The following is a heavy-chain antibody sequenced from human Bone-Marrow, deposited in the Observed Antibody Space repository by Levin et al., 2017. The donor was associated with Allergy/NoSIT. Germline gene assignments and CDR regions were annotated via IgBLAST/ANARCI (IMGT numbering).Heavy chain of an antibody. Sequence: SQTLSLTCNVSGLSISGSNYYWAWIRQPPGKGLEWIGNIYFRGTTYYNPSLKGRVTMSVDTSENHFSLKLNSVTAADTAVYYCATVASGSYSDYWGQGTLVTVSS. D-gene: IGHD3-10*01. V-gene: IGHV4-39*07. J-gene: IGHJ4*02. CDR2: IYFRGTT. CDR1: GLSISGSNYY. CDR3: ATVASGSYSDY.